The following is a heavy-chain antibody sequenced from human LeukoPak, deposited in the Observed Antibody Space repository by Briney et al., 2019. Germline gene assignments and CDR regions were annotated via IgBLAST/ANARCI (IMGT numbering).Heavy chain of an antibody. D-gene: IGHD4/OR15-4a*01. V-gene: IGHV3-11*01. CDR3: ATYDYGADYFDY. J-gene: IGHJ4*02. Sequence: GGSLRLSCAASGFTFSDYYMSWIRQAPGKGLEWVSYISSGGDTTYYADSVTGRFTISRGNAKNSLYLQMNSLRAEDTAIYYCATYDYGADYFDYWGQGTPVTVST. CDR2: ISSGGDTT. CDR1: GFTFSDYY.